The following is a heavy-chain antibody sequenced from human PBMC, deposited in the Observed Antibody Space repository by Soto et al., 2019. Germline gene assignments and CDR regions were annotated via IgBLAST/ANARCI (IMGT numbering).Heavy chain of an antibody. V-gene: IGHV3-48*01. CDR1: GFTFSSYS. Sequence: HPGGSLRLSCAASGFTFSSYSMNWVRQAPGKGLEWVSYISSSSSTIYYADSVKGRFTISRDNAKNSLYLQMNSLRAEDTAVYYCASDIVVVVAAKRDAFDIWGQGTMVTVSS. J-gene: IGHJ3*02. D-gene: IGHD2-15*01. CDR3: ASDIVVVVAAKRDAFDI. CDR2: ISSSSSTI.